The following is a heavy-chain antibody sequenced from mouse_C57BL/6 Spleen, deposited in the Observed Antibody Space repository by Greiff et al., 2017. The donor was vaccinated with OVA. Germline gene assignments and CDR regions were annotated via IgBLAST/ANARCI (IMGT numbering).Heavy chain of an antibody. Sequence: EVKVEESGGGLVQPGGSMKLSCVASGFTFSNYWMNWVRQSPEKGLEWVAQIRLKSDNYATHYAESVKGRFTISRDDSKSSVYLQMNNLRAEDTGIYYCTGGSYGYDVETYWGQGTLVTVSA. J-gene: IGHJ3*01. CDR2: IRLKSDNYAT. CDR3: TGGSYGYDVETY. D-gene: IGHD2-2*01. CDR1: GFTFSNYW. V-gene: IGHV6-3*01.